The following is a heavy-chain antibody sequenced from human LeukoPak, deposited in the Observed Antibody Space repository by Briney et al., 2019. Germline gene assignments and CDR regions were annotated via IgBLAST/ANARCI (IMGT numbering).Heavy chain of an antibody. CDR2: INPSGGST. Sequence: ASVKVSCKSSGYTFTSYYIHWVRQAPGQGLAWMGVINPSGGSTSYAQKFQGRVTMTRDTSTSTVYMELSSLRSEDTAVYYCARVLLTGYYIPGGFDPWGQGALVTVSS. D-gene: IGHD3-9*01. CDR1: GYTFTSYY. J-gene: IGHJ5*02. V-gene: IGHV1-46*01. CDR3: ARVLLTGYYIPGGFDP.